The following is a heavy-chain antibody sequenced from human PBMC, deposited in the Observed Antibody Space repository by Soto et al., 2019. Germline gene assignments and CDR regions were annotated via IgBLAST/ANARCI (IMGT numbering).Heavy chain of an antibody. CDR3: ARGRLLYGSGTFDY. CDR2: ISYDGSNK. CDR1: GFTFSSYA. J-gene: IGHJ4*02. Sequence: QVQLVESGGGVVQPGRSLRLSCAASGFTFSSYAMHWVRQAPGKGLEWVAVISYDGSNKYYADSVKGRFTISRDNSKNTLYLQMNSLRAEDTAVYYCARGRLLYGSGTFDYWGQGTLVTVSS. D-gene: IGHD3-10*01. V-gene: IGHV3-30-3*01.